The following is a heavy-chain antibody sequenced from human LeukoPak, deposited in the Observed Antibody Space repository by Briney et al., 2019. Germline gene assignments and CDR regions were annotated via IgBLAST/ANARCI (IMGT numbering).Heavy chain of an antibody. D-gene: IGHD3-22*01. CDR2: IIPIFGTA. CDR1: GGTFSSYA. CDR3: ARVYYYDSSGSNDAFDI. J-gene: IGHJ3*02. Sequence: SVKVSCKASGGTFSSYAISWVRQAPGQGLEWMGGIIPIFGTANYAQKFQGRVTITADESTSTAYMELSSLRSEDTAVYYCARVYYYDSSGSNDAFDIWGQGTVVTVSS. V-gene: IGHV1-69*13.